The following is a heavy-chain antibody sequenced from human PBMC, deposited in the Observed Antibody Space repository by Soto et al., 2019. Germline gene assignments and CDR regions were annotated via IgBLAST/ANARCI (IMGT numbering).Heavy chain of an antibody. J-gene: IGHJ4*02. V-gene: IGHV4-61*01. CDR3: ARDRALIGGYLMLDY. CDR1: GGSVSSGSYY. Sequence: SETLSLTCTVSGGSVSSGSYYWSWIRQPPGKGLEWIGYIYYSGSTNYNPSLKSRVIISVDTSKNQFSLKLSSVTAADTAVYYCARDRALIGGYLMLDYWGQGTRGTVS. CDR2: IYYSGST. D-gene: IGHD5-12*01.